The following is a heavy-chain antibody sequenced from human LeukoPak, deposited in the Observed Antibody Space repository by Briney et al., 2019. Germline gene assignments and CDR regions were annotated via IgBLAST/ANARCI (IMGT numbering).Heavy chain of an antibody. CDR1: VASIIGYY. CDR2: INHSGST. V-gene: IGHV4-34*01. Sequence: SETLSLTCALNVASIIGYYWSWIRQPPRKELEWIGEINHSGSTNYNPSIKSRVTIPVDTSKNQFFLKLSSVTAADTAVYYCARGGRDGYSWGQGTLVTVSS. D-gene: IGHD5-24*01. CDR3: ARGGRDGYS. J-gene: IGHJ4*02.